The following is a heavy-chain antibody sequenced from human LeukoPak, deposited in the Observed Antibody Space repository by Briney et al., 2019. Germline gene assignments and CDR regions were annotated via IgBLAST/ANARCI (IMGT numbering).Heavy chain of an antibody. V-gene: IGHV3-7*01. CDR1: GFTFSSYW. D-gene: IGHD3-22*01. CDR2: IKQDGSEK. Sequence: GGSLRLSCAASGFTFSSYWMSWVRQAPGKGLEWVANIKQDGSEKYYVDSVKGRFTISRDNAKNSLYLQMNSLRAEDTAVYYCAQECVDSSGYYYVPNCFDPWGQGTLVTVSS. J-gene: IGHJ5*02. CDR3: AQECVDSSGYYYVPNCFDP.